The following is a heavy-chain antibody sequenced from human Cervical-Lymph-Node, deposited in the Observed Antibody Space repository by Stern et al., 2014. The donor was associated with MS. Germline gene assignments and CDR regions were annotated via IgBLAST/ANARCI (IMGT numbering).Heavy chain of an antibody. V-gene: IGHV1-69*01. Sequence: QVQLGESGAEVKKPGSSMKVSCKASGGSFSSIDISWVRQAPGQGLEWLGGIIPMFGTTNYAQKVQGRVTIVADESTNTVNMELRSLRSEDTAVYYCVRDQGGIADSWGQGTLVTVSS. CDR2: IIPMFGTT. J-gene: IGHJ5*01. D-gene: IGHD6-13*01. CDR3: VRDQGGIADS. CDR1: GGSFSSID.